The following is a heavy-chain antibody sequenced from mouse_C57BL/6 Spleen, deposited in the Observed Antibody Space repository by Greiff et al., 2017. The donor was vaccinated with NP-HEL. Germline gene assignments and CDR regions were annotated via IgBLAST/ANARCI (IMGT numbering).Heavy chain of an antibody. CDR3: ARDVGRYAWFAY. D-gene: IGHD2-12*01. Sequence: EVQGVESGGGLVKPGGSLKLSCAASGFTFSSYAMSWVRQTPEKRLEWVATISDGGSYTYYPDNVKGRFTISRDNAKNNLYLQMSHLKSEDTAMYYCARDVGRYAWFAYWGQGTLVTVSA. J-gene: IGHJ3*01. CDR1: GFTFSSYA. V-gene: IGHV5-4*01. CDR2: ISDGGSYT.